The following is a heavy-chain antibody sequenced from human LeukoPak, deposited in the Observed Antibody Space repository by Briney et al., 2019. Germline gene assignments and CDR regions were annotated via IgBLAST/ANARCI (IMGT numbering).Heavy chain of an antibody. CDR3: ARDRIQLWFYGMDV. Sequence: GRSLRLSCAASGFTFSSYAMHWVRQAPGKGLEWVAVISYDGSNKYYADSVKGRFTISRDNSKNTLYLQMNSLRVEDTAVYYCARDRIQLWFYGMDVWGKGTTVTVSS. CDR1: GFTFSSYA. CDR2: ISYDGSNK. D-gene: IGHD5-18*01. V-gene: IGHV3-30*04. J-gene: IGHJ6*04.